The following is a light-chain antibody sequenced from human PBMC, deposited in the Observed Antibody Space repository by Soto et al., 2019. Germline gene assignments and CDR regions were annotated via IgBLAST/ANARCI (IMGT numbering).Light chain of an antibody. V-gene: IGLV2-23*01. J-gene: IGLJ1*01. CDR3: CSYVAAFV. CDR2: EGD. Sequence: QSVLTQPASVSGSPVQSITISCTGTSSVSWYQQHPGRAPKLIIYEGDKRPSGVSTRFSGSTSGNTASLTISGLQGEDQADYYCCSYVAAFVFGTGTKLTVL. CDR1: SS.